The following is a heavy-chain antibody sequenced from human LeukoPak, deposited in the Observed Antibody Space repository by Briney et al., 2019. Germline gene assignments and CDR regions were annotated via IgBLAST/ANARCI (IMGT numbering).Heavy chain of an antibody. CDR2: IYHSGST. CDR3: ARVPAAGVYFDY. CDR1: GGSISSGGYS. Sequence: PSETLSLTCAVSGGSISSGGYSWSWIRQPPGKGLEWIGYIYHSGSTYYNPSLKSRVTISVDRSKNQFSLKLSSVTAADTAVYYCARVPAAGVYFDYWGQGTLVTVSS. V-gene: IGHV4-30-2*01. J-gene: IGHJ4*02. D-gene: IGHD2-2*01.